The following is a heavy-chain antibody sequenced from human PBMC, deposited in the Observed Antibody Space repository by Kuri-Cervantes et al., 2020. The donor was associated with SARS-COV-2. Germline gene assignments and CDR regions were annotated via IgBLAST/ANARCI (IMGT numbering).Heavy chain of an antibody. J-gene: IGHJ4*02. CDR2: IWYDGSNK. CDR3: ARDARSALYYDFWSGSSSGGFDY. CDR1: GFTFSSYG. D-gene: IGHD3-3*01. V-gene: IGHV3-33*01. Sequence: GESLKISCAASGFTFSSYGMHWVRQAPGKGLEWVAVIWYDGSNKYYADSVKGRFTISRDNAKNSLYLQMNSLRAEDTAVYYCARDARSALYYDFWSGSSSGGFDYWGQGTLVTVSS.